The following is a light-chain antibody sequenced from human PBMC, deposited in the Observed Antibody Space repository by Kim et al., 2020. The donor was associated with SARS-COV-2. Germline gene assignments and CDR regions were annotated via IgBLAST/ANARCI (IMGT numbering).Light chain of an antibody. V-gene: IGLV3-1*01. CDR1: KLGDKY. J-gene: IGLJ2*01. CDR3: QAWDSSTGV. Sequence: GAPGQTASITCSGDKLGDKYACWYQQKAGQSPVLVIYQDRKRPSGIPERFSGSNSGNTATLTISGTQAMDEADYYCQAWDSSTGVFGGGTKLTVL. CDR2: QDR.